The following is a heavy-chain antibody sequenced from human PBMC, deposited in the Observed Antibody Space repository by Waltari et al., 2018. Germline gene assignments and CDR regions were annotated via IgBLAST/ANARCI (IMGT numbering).Heavy chain of an antibody. V-gene: IGHV3-23*01. CDR1: GLPFISYA. J-gene: IGHJ4*02. CDR2: ISGPALTT. Sequence: EVQLLESGGGLVQPGGSLRLSCADSGLPFISYAVPWVRQAPGKGREWVSSISGPALTTFYADAVKGRFSVSRDNSKNTLYLQINGLRADDTAVYYCAKAGGIAAAEFQFDFWGRGTLVTVSS. D-gene: IGHD6-13*01. CDR3: AKAGGIAAAEFQFDF.